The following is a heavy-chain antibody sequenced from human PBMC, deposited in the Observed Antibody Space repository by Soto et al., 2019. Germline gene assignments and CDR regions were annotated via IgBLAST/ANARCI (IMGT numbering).Heavy chain of an antibody. CDR2: IKYDGITT. Sequence: EVQVVESGGGIVQPGGSLRLSCAASGFTFSTYWMHWVRQAPGKGLVWVSRIKYDGITTNYADSVKGRFTISRDNAKNTVYLQANCLRAEDTAVYHCVRGGLGYYGMDVWGQGTTVTVSS. CDR1: GFTFSTYW. J-gene: IGHJ6*02. V-gene: IGHV3-74*01. CDR3: VRGGLGYYGMDV. D-gene: IGHD6-19*01.